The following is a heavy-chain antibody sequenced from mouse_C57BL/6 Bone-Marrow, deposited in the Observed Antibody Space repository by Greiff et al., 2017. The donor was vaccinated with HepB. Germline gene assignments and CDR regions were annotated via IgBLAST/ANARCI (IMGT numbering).Heavy chain of an antibody. V-gene: IGHV1-59*01. CDR2: IDPSDSYT. CDR1: GYTFTSYW. CDR3: ARSLLRSFAY. Sequence: QVQLQQPGAELVRPGNSVKLSCKASGYTFTSYWMHWVKQRPGQGLEWIGVIDPSDSYTNYNQKFKGKATLTVDTSSSTAYMQLSSLTSEDSAVYYCARSLLRSFAYWGQGTLVTVSA. J-gene: IGHJ3*01. D-gene: IGHD1-2*01.